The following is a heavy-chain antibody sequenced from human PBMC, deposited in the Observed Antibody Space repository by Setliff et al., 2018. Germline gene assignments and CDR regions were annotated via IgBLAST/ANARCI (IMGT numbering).Heavy chain of an antibody. CDR1: GFTFSSYT. CDR3: ARGGYSYGY. CDR2: IKQDGSEK. V-gene: IGHV3-7*04. J-gene: IGHJ4*02. Sequence: GGSLRLSCAGSGFTFSSYTMNWVRQAPGKGLEWVANIKQDGSEKYYVDSVKGRFTISRDNAKNSLYLQMNNLRAEDTAVYYCARGGYSYGYWGQGTLVTVSS. D-gene: IGHD5-18*01.